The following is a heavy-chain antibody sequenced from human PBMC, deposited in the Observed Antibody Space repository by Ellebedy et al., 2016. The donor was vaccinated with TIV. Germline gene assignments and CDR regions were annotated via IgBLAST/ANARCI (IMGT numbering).Heavy chain of an antibody. CDR1: GYTFTGYY. J-gene: IGHJ5*02. CDR2: INPNSGGT. CDR3: ATYDSSGWWFDP. Sequence: ASVKVSXXVSGYTFTGYYIHWVRQAPGQGLEWMGWINPNSGGTNYAQKLQGRVTMTRDTSISTAYMELSRLRSDDTAVYYCATYDSSGWWFDPWGQGTLVTVSS. V-gene: IGHV1-2*02. D-gene: IGHD3-22*01.